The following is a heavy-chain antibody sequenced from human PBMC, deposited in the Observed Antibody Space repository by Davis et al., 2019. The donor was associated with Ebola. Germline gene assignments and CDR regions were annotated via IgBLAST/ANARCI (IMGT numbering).Heavy chain of an antibody. J-gene: IGHJ4*02. CDR2: ITKGSDAI. Sequence: PGGSLRLSCAASGFVSSDFSMNWVRQAPGKGLEWITYITKGSDAIHYADSVKGRFTVSRDNAKNSVFLQMSSLRDEDSAVYYCARDRFFAFDFWSQGVHVSVSS. CDR1: GFVSSDFS. D-gene: IGHD3/OR15-3a*01. V-gene: IGHV3-48*02. CDR3: ARDRFFAFDF.